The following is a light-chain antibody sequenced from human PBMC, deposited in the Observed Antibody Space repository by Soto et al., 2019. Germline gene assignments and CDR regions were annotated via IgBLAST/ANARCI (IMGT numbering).Light chain of an antibody. J-gene: IGKJ5*01. CDR3: QQDYSTLSIT. CDR2: WAS. CDR1: QSVSYSSNNKNY. Sequence: DIVMTQSPDSLAVSLGERATINCKSSQSVSYSSNNKNYLAWYQQKPGQPPKLLIYWASTWESGVPDRFSGSESETDSTLPISSLQAEDVAVYYCQQDYSTLSITFGHGTRVEIK. V-gene: IGKV4-1*01.